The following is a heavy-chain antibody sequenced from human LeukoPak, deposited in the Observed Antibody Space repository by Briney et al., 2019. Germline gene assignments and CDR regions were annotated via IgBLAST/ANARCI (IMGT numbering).Heavy chain of an antibody. CDR1: GFNFTAYR. CDR3: ARHQYYYDSSGNYGWFDS. J-gene: IGHJ5*01. Sequence: GGSLKISCKGSGFNFTAYRIAWVRQMPGKGLEWMGISHPINSDTKYSPSFQGQVTISADKSSSTAYLQWNSLKASDTAMYYCARHQYYYDSSGNYGWFDSWGQGTLVTVSS. V-gene: IGHV5-51*01. CDR2: SHPINSDT. D-gene: IGHD3-22*01.